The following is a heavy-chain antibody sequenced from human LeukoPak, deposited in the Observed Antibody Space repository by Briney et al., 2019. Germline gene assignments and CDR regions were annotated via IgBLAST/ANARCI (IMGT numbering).Heavy chain of an antibody. Sequence: GGSLRLSCAASGFTFSSYGMHWVRQAPGKGLEWVAVIWYDGSNKYYADSVKGRFTISRDNSKNTLYLQMNSLRAEDTAVYYCARDPLYGLTVAGLDYWGQGTLVTVSP. CDR3: ARDPLYGLTVAGLDY. D-gene: IGHD4-17*01. CDR1: GFTFSSYG. V-gene: IGHV3-33*01. CDR2: IWYDGSNK. J-gene: IGHJ4*02.